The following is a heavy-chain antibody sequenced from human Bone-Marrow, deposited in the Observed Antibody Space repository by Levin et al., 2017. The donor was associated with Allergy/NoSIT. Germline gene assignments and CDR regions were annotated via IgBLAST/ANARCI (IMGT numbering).Heavy chain of an antibody. Sequence: GGSLRLSCEASGFMFSSYSMSWVRQAPGKGLEWVSSITSSGSYIYYADSVKGRFTISRDNAKNSLYLQMNNLRAEDTAVYYCAMSRDGYNFVGYYFDYWGQGTLGTVSS. CDR1: GFMFSSYS. CDR3: AMSRDGYNFVGYYFDY. V-gene: IGHV3-21*06. CDR2: ITSSGSYI. J-gene: IGHJ4*02. D-gene: IGHD5-24*01.